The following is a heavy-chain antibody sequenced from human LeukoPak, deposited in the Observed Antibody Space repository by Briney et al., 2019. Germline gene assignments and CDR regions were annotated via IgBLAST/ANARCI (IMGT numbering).Heavy chain of an antibody. Sequence: GRSLRLSCEASGFTFRNYGVHWVRQAPGKGPEWVAVISYDGGSQYHADSVKGRFTISRDNSKNTLYLQMNSLRAEDTAVYYCAKRAHPMVRGVTDYWGQGTLVTVSS. CDR1: GFTFRNYG. V-gene: IGHV3-30*18. CDR3: AKRAHPMVRGVTDY. J-gene: IGHJ4*02. D-gene: IGHD3-10*01. CDR2: ISYDGGSQ.